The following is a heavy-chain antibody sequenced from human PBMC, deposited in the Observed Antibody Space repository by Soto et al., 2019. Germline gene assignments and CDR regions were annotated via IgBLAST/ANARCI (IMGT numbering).Heavy chain of an antibody. J-gene: IGHJ4*02. Sequence: QVQLQESGPGLVKPSGTLSLTCAVSGGSISSSNWWSWVRQPPGKGLEWIGEIYHSGSTNYNPSRKSRVTMSVNKSKNQSSLKLSSVTAAATAVYYCARRLSTLSPLDYWGQGTMVTVSS. CDR1: GGSISSSNW. V-gene: IGHV4-4*02. CDR3: ARRLSTLSPLDY. D-gene: IGHD3-16*02. CDR2: IYHSGST.